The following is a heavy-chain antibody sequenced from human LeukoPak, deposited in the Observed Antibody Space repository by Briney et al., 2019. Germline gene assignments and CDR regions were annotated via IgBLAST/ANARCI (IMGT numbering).Heavy chain of an antibody. Sequence: SSETLSLACTVSGGSISSGGYYWSWIRQHPGKGLEWIGYIYYSGSTYYNPSLKSRVTISVDTSKNRFSLKLTSVTAADTAVYYCARLLASGSGGRNWYFDLWGRGTLVTVSS. CDR2: IYYSGST. D-gene: IGHD2-15*01. J-gene: IGHJ2*01. CDR1: GGSISSGGYY. V-gene: IGHV4-31*03. CDR3: ARLLASGSGGRNWYFDL.